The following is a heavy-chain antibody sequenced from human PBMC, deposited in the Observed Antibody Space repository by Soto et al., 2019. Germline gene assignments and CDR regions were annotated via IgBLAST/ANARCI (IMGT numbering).Heavy chain of an antibody. V-gene: IGHV1-69*12. D-gene: IGHD6-19*01. Sequence: QVQLVQSGAEVKKPGSSVKVSCKASGGTFSSYAISWVRQAPGQGLEWMGGIIPIFGTADYAQKFQGRVTITADESTSTAYMELSSLRSEDTAVYYCATHYSSGASYYYYGVDVWGQGTTVTVSS. CDR1: GGTFSSYA. J-gene: IGHJ6*02. CDR2: IIPIFGTA. CDR3: ATHYSSGASYYYYGVDV.